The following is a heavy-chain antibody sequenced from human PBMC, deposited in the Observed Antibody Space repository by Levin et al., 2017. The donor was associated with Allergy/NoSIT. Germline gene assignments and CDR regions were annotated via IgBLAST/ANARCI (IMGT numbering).Heavy chain of an antibody. Sequence: SETLSLTCTVSGGSISPYYLSWIRQPPGRGLEWIGYIYYNDISFSGNTNYNPSLKSRVTMSVDTSKNQFSLELSSVTAADTAAYYCTTHASECSGRAVFDYWGQGALVPVYS. D-gene: IGHD1-26*01. CDR2: IYYNDISFSGNT. V-gene: IGHV4-59*08. CDR1: GGSISPYY. CDR3: TTHASECSGRAVFDY. J-gene: IGHJ4*02.